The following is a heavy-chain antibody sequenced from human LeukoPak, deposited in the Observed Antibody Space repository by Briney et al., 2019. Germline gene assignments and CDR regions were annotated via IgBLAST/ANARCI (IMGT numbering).Heavy chain of an antibody. Sequence: GGSLRLSCAASGFTFSSCAVSWVRQAPGKGLEWVSTVGASGTTTYYADSVKGRFTISRDNSKNTLYLQMNSLRAEDTAVYYCAKHYSSNSLGRYFDYWGQGTLVTVSS. CDR2: VGASGTTT. D-gene: IGHD6-13*01. CDR3: AKHYSSNSLGRYFDY. J-gene: IGHJ4*02. V-gene: IGHV3-23*01. CDR1: GFTFSSCA.